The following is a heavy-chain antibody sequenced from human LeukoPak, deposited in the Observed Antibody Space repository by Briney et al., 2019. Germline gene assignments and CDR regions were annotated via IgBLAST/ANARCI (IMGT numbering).Heavy chain of an antibody. Sequence: SETLSLTCAVYGGSLSGYYWSWIRQPPGKGLEWIGEINHSGSTNYNPSLKSRVTISVDTSKNQFSLKLSSVTAADTAVYYCARSAEPAYYFDYWGQGTLVTVSS. D-gene: IGHD1-26*01. CDR1: GGSLSGYY. J-gene: IGHJ4*02. CDR3: ARSAEPAYYFDY. CDR2: INHSGST. V-gene: IGHV4-34*01.